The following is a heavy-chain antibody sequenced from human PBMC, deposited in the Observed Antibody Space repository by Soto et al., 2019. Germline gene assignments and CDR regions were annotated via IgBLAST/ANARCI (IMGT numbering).Heavy chain of an antibody. CDR1: GECFSRYY. V-gene: IGHV4-34*01. CDR2: INHSGST. CDR3: ARALYSSGWAHKINWFDP. J-gene: IGHJ5*02. Sequence: SVTLSLTCPVDGECFSRYYSSCFRKPPGKGLEWIGEINHSGSTNYNPSLKSRVTISVDTSKNQFSLKLSSVTAADTAVYYCARALYSSGWAHKINWFDPWGQGTLVTVSS. D-gene: IGHD6-19*01.